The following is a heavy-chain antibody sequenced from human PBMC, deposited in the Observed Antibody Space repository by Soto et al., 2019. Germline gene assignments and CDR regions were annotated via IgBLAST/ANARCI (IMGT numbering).Heavy chain of an antibody. CDR3: ARSTENYYDSSGYYYY. V-gene: IGHV3-30*03. CDR1: GFTFSSYG. J-gene: IGHJ4*02. Sequence: GGSLRLSCAASGFTFSSYGMHWVRQAPGKGLEWVAVISYDGSNKYYADSVKGRFTISRDNSKNTLYLQMNSLRAEDTAVYYCARSTENYYDSSGYYYYWGQGTLVTVSS. D-gene: IGHD3-22*01. CDR2: ISYDGSNK.